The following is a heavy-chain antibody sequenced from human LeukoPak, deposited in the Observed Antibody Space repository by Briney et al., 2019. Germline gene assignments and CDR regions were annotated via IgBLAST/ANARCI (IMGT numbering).Heavy chain of an antibody. J-gene: IGHJ6*03. Sequence: ASVKVSCKASGGTLSSYAISWVRQAPGQGLEWRGGIIPIFGTANYAQKFQGRVTITTDESTSTAYMELSSLRSEDTAVYYCARVIIAAAGNGPVGYYYMDVWGKGTTVTVSS. CDR1: GGTLSSYA. D-gene: IGHD6-13*01. CDR2: IIPIFGTA. CDR3: ARVIIAAAGNGPVGYYYMDV. V-gene: IGHV1-69*05.